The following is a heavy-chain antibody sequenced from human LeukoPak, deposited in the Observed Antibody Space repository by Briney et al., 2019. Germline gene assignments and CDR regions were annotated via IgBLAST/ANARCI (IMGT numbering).Heavy chain of an antibody. V-gene: IGHV1-69*13. CDR2: IIPVLGTT. J-gene: IGHJ6*03. Sequence: SVKVSCKASGGTFSRYAISWVRQAPGQGLEWMGGIIPVLGTTNYAQTFQNKVTITADESTSTTYMELSSLTSEDTAVYYCATSGGEYYYYSLDVWGKGTPVTISS. CDR1: GGTFSRYA. CDR3: ATSGGEYYYYSLDV. D-gene: IGHD3-10*01.